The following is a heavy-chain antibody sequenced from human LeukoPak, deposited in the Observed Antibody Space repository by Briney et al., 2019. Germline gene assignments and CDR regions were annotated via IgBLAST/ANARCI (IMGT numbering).Heavy chain of an antibody. D-gene: IGHD6-19*01. Sequence: GGSLRLSCAASGFTFSNYWMHWVRQAPGKGLVWVSRINGDGRSTTYADSVKGRFTISRDNSKNTLYLQMNSLRAEDTAVYYCAKRRDSSGWWTFDYWGQGTLVTVSS. J-gene: IGHJ4*02. CDR3: AKRRDSSGWWTFDY. CDR2: INGDGRST. CDR1: GFTFSNYW. V-gene: IGHV3-74*01.